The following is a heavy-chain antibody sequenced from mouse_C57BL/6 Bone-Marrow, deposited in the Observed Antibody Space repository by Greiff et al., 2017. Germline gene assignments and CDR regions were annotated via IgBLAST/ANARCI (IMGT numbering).Heavy chain of an antibody. CDR3: ARGLDGYYDY. J-gene: IGHJ2*01. V-gene: IGHV5-16*01. Sequence: EVKLVESEGGLVQPGSSMKLSCTASGFTFSDYYMAWVRQVPEKGLEWVANINYDGSSTYYLDSLKSRFIISRDNAKNILYLQMSSLKSEDTATYYCARGLDGYYDYWGQGTTLTVSS. CDR1: GFTFSDYY. D-gene: IGHD2-3*01. CDR2: INYDGSST.